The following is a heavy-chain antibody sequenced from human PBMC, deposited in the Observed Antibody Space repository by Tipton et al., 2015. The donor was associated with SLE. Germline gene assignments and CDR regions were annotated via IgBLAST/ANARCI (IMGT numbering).Heavy chain of an antibody. CDR1: GASIANYHSY. CDR3: ATLLRFLEWLPRGYFDY. J-gene: IGHJ4*02. V-gene: IGHV4-59*12. D-gene: IGHD3-3*01. CDR2: VYHSGST. Sequence: TLSLTCTVSGASIANYHSYWSWVRQRPGKGLEWIGYVYHSGSTNYNPSLKSRVTISVDTSKNQFSLKLSSVTAADTAVYYCATLLRFLEWLPRGYFDYWGQGTLVTVSS.